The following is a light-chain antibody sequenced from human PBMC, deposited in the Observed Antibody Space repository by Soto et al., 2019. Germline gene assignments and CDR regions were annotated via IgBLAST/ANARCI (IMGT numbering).Light chain of an antibody. Sequence: DIVMTQSPDSLAVSLGERATLNCKSSQSVLYSSNNNNYLAWYQHKPGQPPKVLIYWASTREYGVPDRFSGSGFGTDFTLTISSLQAEDVAIYYCQQYYSTPYTFGQGTKLEIK. CDR1: QSVLYSSNNNNY. J-gene: IGKJ2*01. CDR3: QQYYSTPYT. CDR2: WAS. V-gene: IGKV4-1*01.